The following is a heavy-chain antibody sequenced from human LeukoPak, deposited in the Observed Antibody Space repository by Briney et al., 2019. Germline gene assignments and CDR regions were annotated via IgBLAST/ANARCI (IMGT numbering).Heavy chain of an antibody. J-gene: IGHJ3*02. Sequence: GGSLRLSCAASGFTFSSYAMHWVRQAPGKGLEWVAVISYDGSNKYYADSVKGRFTISRDNSKNTLYLQMNSLRAEDTAVYYCARDPYGSGSYPDAFDIWGQGTMVTVSS. D-gene: IGHD3-10*01. V-gene: IGHV3-30*04. CDR3: ARDPYGSGSYPDAFDI. CDR2: ISYDGSNK. CDR1: GFTFSSYA.